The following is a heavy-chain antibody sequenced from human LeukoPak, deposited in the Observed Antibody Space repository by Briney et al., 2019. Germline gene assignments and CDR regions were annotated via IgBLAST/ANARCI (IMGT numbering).Heavy chain of an antibody. J-gene: IGHJ4*02. Sequence: SETLSLTCTVSGYSISSGYYWGWIRQPPGKGLEWIGSIYHSGSTYYNPSLKSRVTISVDTSKNQFSLKLSSVTAADTAVYYCANRGDSSGFDYWGQGTLVTVSS. CDR3: ANRGDSSGFDY. D-gene: IGHD3-22*01. CDR1: GYSISSGYY. CDR2: IYHSGST. V-gene: IGHV4-38-2*02.